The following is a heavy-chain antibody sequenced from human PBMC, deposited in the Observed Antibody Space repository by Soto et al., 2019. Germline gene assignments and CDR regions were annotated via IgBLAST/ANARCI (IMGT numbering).Heavy chain of an antibody. J-gene: IGHJ4*02. V-gene: IGHV4-30-2*01. CDR2: IYHSGST. Sequence: PSETLSLTCAVSGGSISSGGYSWSWIRHPPGKGLEWIGYIYHSGSTYYNPSLKSRVTISVDRSKNQFSLELSSVTAADTAVYYCARAKVFNYAGYFDYWGQGTLVTVSS. CDR3: ARAKVFNYAGYFDY. D-gene: IGHD4-4*01. CDR1: GGSISSGGYS.